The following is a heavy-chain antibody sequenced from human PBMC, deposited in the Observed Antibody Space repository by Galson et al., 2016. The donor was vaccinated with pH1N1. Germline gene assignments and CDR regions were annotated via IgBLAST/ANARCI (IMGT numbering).Heavy chain of an antibody. Sequence: QSGAEVKKPGESLKISCKASGYSFTRYWIAWVRQMPGKGLEWVGVVNPGGSTIRYSPPFQGQVTISSDKSINTAYLQWISLKASDTATYYCARQYDFGDYRGDAFDIWGQGTMVIVSS. J-gene: IGHJ3*02. CDR1: GYSFTRYW. D-gene: IGHD4-17*01. CDR2: VNPGGSTI. V-gene: IGHV5-51*03. CDR3: ARQYDFGDYRGDAFDI.